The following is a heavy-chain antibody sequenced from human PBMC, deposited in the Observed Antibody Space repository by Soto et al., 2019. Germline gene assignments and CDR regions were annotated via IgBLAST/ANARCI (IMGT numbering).Heavy chain of an antibody. CDR1: GGSITSSSYY. CDR3: MLGSGWKDFDD. Sequence: PSETLSLTCTVSGGSITSSSYYWGWIRQPPGKGLEWIGNIYYSGSTYYNPSLKSRVTISVDTSKNQFSLKLSSVTAADTAVYYCMLGSGWKDFDDWGQGTLVTVTS. CDR2: IYYSGST. V-gene: IGHV4-39*01. D-gene: IGHD3-22*01. J-gene: IGHJ4*02.